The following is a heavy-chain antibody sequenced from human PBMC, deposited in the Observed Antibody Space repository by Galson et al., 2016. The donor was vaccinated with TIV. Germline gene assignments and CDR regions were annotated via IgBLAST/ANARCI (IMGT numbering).Heavy chain of an antibody. CDR1: GFTLSTYA. CDR3: ARVTMIRGTLDY. Sequence: SLRISCAASGFTLSTYAMYWVRQSQSKGLEWVAFISYDGTNRYYADSVKGRFTVSRDSSKNTLYLQLNILRPEDTAVYYCARVTMIRGTLDYWGQGTLVTVSS. J-gene: IGHJ4*02. V-gene: IGHV3-30*04. CDR2: ISYDGTNR. D-gene: IGHD3-10*01.